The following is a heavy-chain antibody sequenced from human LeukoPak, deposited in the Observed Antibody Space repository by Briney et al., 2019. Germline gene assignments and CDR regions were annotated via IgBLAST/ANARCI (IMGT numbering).Heavy chain of an antibody. J-gene: IGHJ6*03. CDR1: GGSISSGNYY. D-gene: IGHD2-15*01. Sequence: SETLSLTCTVSGGSISSGNYYWSWIRQPAGKGLEWIGRIYTSGSTNYNPSLKSRVTISVDTSKNQFSLKLSSVTAADTAVYYRARQVVVAATPTYFYYYMDVWGKGTTVTISS. CDR2: IYTSGST. CDR3: ARQVVVAATPTYFYYYMDV. V-gene: IGHV4-61*02.